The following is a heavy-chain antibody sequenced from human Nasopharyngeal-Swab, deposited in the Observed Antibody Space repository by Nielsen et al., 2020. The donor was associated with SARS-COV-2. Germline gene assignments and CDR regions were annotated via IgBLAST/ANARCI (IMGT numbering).Heavy chain of an antibody. CDR3: ARDRDGGNLGGMDV. CDR2: ISYDGSNK. D-gene: IGHD4-23*01. J-gene: IGHJ6*02. V-gene: IGHV3-30*04. Sequence: VRQAPGKGLEWVAVISYDGSNKYYADSVKGRFTISRDNAKNSLYLQMNSLRAEDTAVYYCARDRDGGNLGGMDVWGQGTTVTVSS.